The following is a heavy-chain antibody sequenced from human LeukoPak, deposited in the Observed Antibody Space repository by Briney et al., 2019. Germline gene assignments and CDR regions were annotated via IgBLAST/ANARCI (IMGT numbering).Heavy chain of an antibody. J-gene: IGHJ5*02. V-gene: IGHV4-59*01. Sequence: SETLSLTCTVSGGSISSYYWSWIRQPPGKGLEWIGYIYYSGSTNYNPSFKSRVTISVDTSKNQFFLNLSSVTTTDTAVYYCARGKTWFAPWGQGTLVTVSS. D-gene: IGHD4-23*01. CDR3: ARGKTWFAP. CDR2: IYYSGST. CDR1: GGSISSYY.